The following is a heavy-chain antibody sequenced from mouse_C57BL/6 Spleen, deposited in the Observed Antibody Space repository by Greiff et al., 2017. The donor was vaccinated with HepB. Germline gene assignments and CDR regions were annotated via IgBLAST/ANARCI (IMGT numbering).Heavy chain of an antibody. CDR1: GSTFSSYG. CDR3: ARSYYSNYVHFDY. V-gene: IGHV5-6*01. CDR2: ISSGGSYT. Sequence: EVKLMDSGGDLVKPGGSLKLSCAASGSTFSSYGMSWVRQTPDKRLEWVATISSGGSYTYYPDSVKGRFTISRDNAKNTLYLQMSSLKSEDTAMYYCARSYYSNYVHFDYWGQGTTLTVSS. D-gene: IGHD2-5*01. J-gene: IGHJ2*01.